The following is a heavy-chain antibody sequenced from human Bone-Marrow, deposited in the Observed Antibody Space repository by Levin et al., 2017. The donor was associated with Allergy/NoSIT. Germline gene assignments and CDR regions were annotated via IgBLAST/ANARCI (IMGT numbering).Heavy chain of an antibody. Sequence: PSETLSLTCTVSGGSVSSGSYYWSWIRQPPGKGLEWIGYIYYSGSTNYNPSLKSRVTISVDTSKNQFSLKLSSVTAADTAVYYCARGGEDWNYVYPGLGLFDYWGQGTLVTVSS. D-gene: IGHD1-7*01. V-gene: IGHV4-61*01. J-gene: IGHJ4*02. CDR1: GGSVSSGSYY. CDR3: ARGGEDWNYVYPGLGLFDY. CDR2: IYYSGST.